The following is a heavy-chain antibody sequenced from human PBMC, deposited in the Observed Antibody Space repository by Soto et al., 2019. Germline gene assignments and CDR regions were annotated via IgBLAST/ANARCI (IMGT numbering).Heavy chain of an antibody. CDR1: GFTVSNLY. Sequence: GRSLRLSCTASGFTVSNLYMRWVRQAPGKGLEWVSVIYSGGSTFYADSVRGRFTISRDNSKNTVNLQMNSLRAEDTAVYYCARDPWGAGYWGQGTLGTVSS. V-gene: IGHV3-66*01. CDR3: ARDPWGAGY. CDR2: IYSGGST. D-gene: IGHD3-16*01. J-gene: IGHJ4*02.